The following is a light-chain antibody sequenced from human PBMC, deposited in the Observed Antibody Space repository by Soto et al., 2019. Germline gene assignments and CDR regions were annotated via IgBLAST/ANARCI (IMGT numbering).Light chain of an antibody. J-gene: IGLJ1*01. CDR2: NVI. CDR1: SSDVGGYNS. CDR3: SSYTSSNTYV. V-gene: IGLV2-14*03. Sequence: QSVLTQPASVSGSPGQTIAISCTGTSSDVGGYNSVSWYQQHPGKAPKLMIYNVINRPSGVSDRFSGSKSGNTASLTISGLQAEDEADYYCSSYTSSNTYVFGTGTKLTVL.